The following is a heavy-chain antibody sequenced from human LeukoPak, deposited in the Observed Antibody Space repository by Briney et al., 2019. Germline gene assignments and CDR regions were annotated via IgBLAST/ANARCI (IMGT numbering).Heavy chain of an antibody. Sequence: ASVKVSCKASGYTFTSYGISWVRQAPGQGLEWMGWISAYNGNTNYAQKLQGRVTTTTDTSTSTAYMELRSLRSDDTAVYYCARDFRDYYDSSGYYPSFDYWGQGTLVTVSS. V-gene: IGHV1-18*01. J-gene: IGHJ4*02. D-gene: IGHD3-22*01. CDR1: GYTFTSYG. CDR3: ARDFRDYYDSSGYYPSFDY. CDR2: ISAYNGNT.